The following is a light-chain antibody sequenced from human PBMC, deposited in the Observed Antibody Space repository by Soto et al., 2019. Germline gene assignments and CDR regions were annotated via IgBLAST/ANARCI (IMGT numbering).Light chain of an antibody. CDR1: ENVGTN. CDR3: QQYNNWGIS. CDR2: GSS. Sequence: IVMTQSPATLSVSPGEGVTLSCRASENVGTNLAWYQQKPGQAPRLLIYGSSTRATGIPATFSGSGSGTEFTLTISSLQSEESAIYYCQQYNNWGISFGGGTKVDIK. J-gene: IGKJ4*01. V-gene: IGKV3D-15*01.